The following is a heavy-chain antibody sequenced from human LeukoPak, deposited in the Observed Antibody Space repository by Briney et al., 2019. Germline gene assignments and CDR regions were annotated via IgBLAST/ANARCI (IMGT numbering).Heavy chain of an antibody. CDR2: ISSGGDTF. Sequence: GGSLRLSCAASGSSFSAHSMNWVRQAPGKGLEWISYISSGGDTFYYADSVKGRFTISRDNANNSLYLQMNSLRDEDTAVYYCARDLFTSGWRFFDSWGQATLVTVSS. CDR1: GSSFSAHS. CDR3: ARDLFTSGWRFFDS. V-gene: IGHV3-48*02. J-gene: IGHJ4*02. D-gene: IGHD6-19*01.